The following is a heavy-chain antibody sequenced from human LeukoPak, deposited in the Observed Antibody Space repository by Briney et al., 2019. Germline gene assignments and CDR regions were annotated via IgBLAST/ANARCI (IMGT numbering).Heavy chain of an antibody. CDR1: GFTFTRNW. V-gene: IGHV3-7*01. CDR3: ARDGFSTGSHDY. D-gene: IGHD6-19*01. CDR2: INGEGTSI. J-gene: IGHJ4*02. Sequence: PGGSLRLSCAASGFTFTRNWMSWVRQAPGKGLEWVANINGEGTSIHYVDSVKGRFTISRDNTKNSVFLQMNSPRADDTAVYYCARDGFSTGSHDYWGQGTLVTVSS.